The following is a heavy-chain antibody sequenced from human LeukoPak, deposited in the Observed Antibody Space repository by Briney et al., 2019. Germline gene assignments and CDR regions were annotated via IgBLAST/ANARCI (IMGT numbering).Heavy chain of an antibody. V-gene: IGHV1-69*02. CDR3: ARVGAYYGVQIGVIDY. Sequence: SSVKVSCKASGGTFSSYTISWVRQAPGQGLEWMGRIIPILGIANYAQKFQGRVTITADKSTSTAYMELSSLRSEDTAVYYCARVGAYYGVQIGVIDYWGQGTLVTVSS. CDR1: GGTFSSYT. J-gene: IGHJ4*02. CDR2: IIPILGIA. D-gene: IGHD3-10*01.